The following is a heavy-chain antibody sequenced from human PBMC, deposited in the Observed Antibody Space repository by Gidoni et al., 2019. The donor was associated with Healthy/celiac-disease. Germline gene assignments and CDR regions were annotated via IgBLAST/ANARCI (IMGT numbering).Heavy chain of an antibody. J-gene: IGHJ4*02. CDR1: GFTFRSYA. D-gene: IGHD3-16*01. V-gene: IGHV3-23*04. Sequence: EVQLVESGGGLVQPGGSLRLSCAASGFTFRSYAMSWVRQAPGKGLEWVSAINGSGGSTYYADSVKGRFTISRDNSKNTLYLQMNSLRAEDTAVYYCAKDPRGGVGAPDYWGQGTLVTVSS. CDR3: AKDPRGGVGAPDY. CDR2: INGSGGST.